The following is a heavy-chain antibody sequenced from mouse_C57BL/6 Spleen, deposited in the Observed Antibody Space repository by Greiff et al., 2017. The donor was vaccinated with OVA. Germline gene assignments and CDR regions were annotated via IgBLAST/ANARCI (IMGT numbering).Heavy chain of an antibody. J-gene: IGHJ4*01. V-gene: IGHV5-6*02. CDR2: ISSGGSYT. CDR1: GFTFSSYG. CDR3: ARQGDYDYDYYAMDY. D-gene: IGHD2-4*01. Sequence: DVMLVESGGDLVKPGGSLKLSCAASGFTFSSYGMSWVRQTPDKRLEWVATISSGGSYTYYPDSVKGRFTISRDNAKNTLYLQMSSLKSEDTAMYYCARQGDYDYDYYAMDYWGQGTSVTVSS.